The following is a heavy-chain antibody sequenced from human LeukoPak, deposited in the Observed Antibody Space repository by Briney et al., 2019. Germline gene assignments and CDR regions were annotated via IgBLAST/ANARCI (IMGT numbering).Heavy chain of an antibody. J-gene: IGHJ5*02. Sequence: SETLSLTCTVSGGSISSSSYYWGWIRQPPGKGLEWIGSIYYSGSTYYNPSLKSRVTISVDTSKNQFSLKLSSVTAADTAVYYCARLLYYYDSSGYPSNWFDPWGQGTLVTVSS. CDR3: ARLLYYYDSSGYPSNWFDP. CDR1: GGSISSSSYY. V-gene: IGHV4-39*01. D-gene: IGHD3-22*01. CDR2: IYYSGST.